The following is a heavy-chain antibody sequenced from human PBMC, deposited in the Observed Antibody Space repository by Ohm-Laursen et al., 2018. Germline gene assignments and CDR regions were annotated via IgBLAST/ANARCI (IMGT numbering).Heavy chain of an antibody. D-gene: IGHD5-12*01. V-gene: IGHV3-23*01. CDR3: AKVLASGYAPFDY. Sequence: GSLRLSCAASGFTFTTYAMNWVRQAPGKGLEWVSAISGGSLITYYADSVKGRFTISRDNSKNTLYLQMNSLRAEDTAIYYCAKVLASGYAPFDYWGQGTLVTVSS. CDR2: ISGGSLIT. CDR1: GFTFTTYA. J-gene: IGHJ4*02.